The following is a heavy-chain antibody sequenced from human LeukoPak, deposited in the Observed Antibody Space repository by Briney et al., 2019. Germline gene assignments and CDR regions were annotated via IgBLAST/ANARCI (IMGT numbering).Heavy chain of an antibody. Sequence: GGSLRLSCAASGFTFSDYAMSWVRQAPGKGLEWVSTVSRSGGSRYYADSVQGRFTISRDNSRNTLSLQMNSLRAEDTAVYYCAKSPRSSSSPYFDYWGQGTLVTVSS. J-gene: IGHJ4*02. D-gene: IGHD6-6*01. CDR3: AKSPRSSSSPYFDY. CDR1: GFTFSDYA. V-gene: IGHV3-23*01. CDR2: VSRSGGSR.